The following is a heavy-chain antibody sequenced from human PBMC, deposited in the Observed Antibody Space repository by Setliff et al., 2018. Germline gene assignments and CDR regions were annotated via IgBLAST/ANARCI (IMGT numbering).Heavy chain of an antibody. CDR2: ISSSSRTK. V-gene: IGHV3-48*04. D-gene: IGHD5-12*01. J-gene: IGHJ6*03. CDR3: AREKMATNYYYYMDV. CDR1: GFTFSSYA. Sequence: GGSLRLSCAASGFTFSSYAMSWVRQAPGKGLEWVSYISSSSRTKYYADSVEGRFTISRDNAKNSLYLQMNSLRAEDTAVYYCAREKMATNYYYYMDVWGKGTTVTVSS.